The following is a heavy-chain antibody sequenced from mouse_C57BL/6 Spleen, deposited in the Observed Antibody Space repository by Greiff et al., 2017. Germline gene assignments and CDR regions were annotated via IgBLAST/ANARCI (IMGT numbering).Heavy chain of an antibody. V-gene: IGHV1-9*01. CDR1: GYTFTGYW. D-gene: IGHD1-1*01. Sequence: QVHVKQSGAELMKPGASVKLSCKATGYTFTGYWIEWVKQRPGHGLEWIGEILPGSGSTNYNEKFKGKATFTADTSSNTAAMQLSSLTTEDSAIYYFARCDFITTVVAPYYYAMGYWGQGTSVTVSS. CDR3: ARCDFITTVVAPYYYAMGY. J-gene: IGHJ4*01. CDR2: ILPGSGST.